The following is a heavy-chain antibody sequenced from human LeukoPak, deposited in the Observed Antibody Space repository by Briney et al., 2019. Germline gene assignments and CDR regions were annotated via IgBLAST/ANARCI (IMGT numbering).Heavy chain of an antibody. D-gene: IGHD3-10*01. Sequence: PGGSLRLSCAASGFTFSSYSMNWVRQAPGKGPEWVSPVSSGSSYIYYADSVKGRFTISRDNAKTSLYLQMNSLRAEDTAVYYCARDRGAYSYYYNGVDVWGQGTTVTVSS. V-gene: IGHV3-21*01. CDR3: ARDRGAYSYYYNGVDV. CDR1: GFTFSSYS. CDR2: VSSGSSYI. J-gene: IGHJ6*02.